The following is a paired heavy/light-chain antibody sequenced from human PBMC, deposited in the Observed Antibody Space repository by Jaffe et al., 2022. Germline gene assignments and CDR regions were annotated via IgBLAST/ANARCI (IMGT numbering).Light chain of an antibody. V-gene: IGLV7-43*01. Sequence: QTVVTQEPSLTVSPGGTVTLTCASSTGAVTSGYYPNWFQQKPGQAPRALIYSTSNKHSWTPARFSGSLLGGKAALTLSGVQPEDEAEYYCLLYYAGGQGWVFGGGTKLTVL. J-gene: IGLJ3*02. CDR3: LLYYAGGQGWV. CDR1: TGAVTSGYY. CDR2: STS.
Heavy chain of an antibody. CDR1: GYTFTSYY. D-gene: IGHD3-16*01. CDR3: ATLGVSGDY. V-gene: IGHV1-46*01. CDR2: VNPTGGST. J-gene: IGHJ4*02. Sequence: QVQLVQSGAEVKKPGASVTVSCKTSGYTFTSYYMHWVRQAPGQGLEWMGYVNPTGGSTSYAQMFQGRVTMTRDTSTSTVYMELSSLRSEDTAVYYCATLGVSGDYWGQGTLVTVSS.